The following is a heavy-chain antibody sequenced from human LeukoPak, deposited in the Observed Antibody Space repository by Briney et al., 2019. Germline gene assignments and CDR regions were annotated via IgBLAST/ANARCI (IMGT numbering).Heavy chain of an antibody. D-gene: IGHD1-26*01. J-gene: IGHJ4*02. CDR1: GFTFSRYS. V-gene: IGHV3-48*02. Sequence: GGSLRLSCAASGFTFSRYSMSWVRQAPGKGLEWLSYISSSSRTIFYTDSVKGRFTISRDNAKNSLYLQMNSLRDDDTAIYYCARDLGKWELVGGVYFDYWGQGTLVTVSS. CDR3: ARDLGKWELVGGVYFDY. CDR2: ISSSSRTI.